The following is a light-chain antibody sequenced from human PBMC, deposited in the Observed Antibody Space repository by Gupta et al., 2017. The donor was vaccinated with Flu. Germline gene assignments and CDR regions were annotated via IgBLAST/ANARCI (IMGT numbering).Light chain of an antibody. CDR3: RYSDGDMRAGV. J-gene: IGLJ3*02. Sequence: QSVLTQPPSVTGAPLQTVTLSCTGSSSDLVAGYDVHWYQQLSGTDTRLLIVSNTDRPSGVNDRCFCYTAGNNASPLTVGLQAAEEADDYCRYSDGDMRAGVFGKGTKVTVL. CDR1: SSDLVAGYD. V-gene: IGLV1-40*01. CDR2: SNT.